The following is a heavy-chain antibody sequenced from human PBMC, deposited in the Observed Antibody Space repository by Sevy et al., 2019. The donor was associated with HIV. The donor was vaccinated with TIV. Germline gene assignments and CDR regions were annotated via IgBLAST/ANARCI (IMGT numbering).Heavy chain of an antibody. Sequence: GGSLRLSCAASGFTFRTYWMHWVRQAPGKGLVWVSRINTDESSTSYADSVKGRFNISRDNAKNTLYLQMNSLRAEDTAVYYCAGHFYGSGSYLDYWGQGTLVTVSS. CDR3: AGHFYGSGSYLDY. V-gene: IGHV3-74*01. D-gene: IGHD3-10*01. CDR1: GFTFRTYW. CDR2: INTDESST. J-gene: IGHJ4*02.